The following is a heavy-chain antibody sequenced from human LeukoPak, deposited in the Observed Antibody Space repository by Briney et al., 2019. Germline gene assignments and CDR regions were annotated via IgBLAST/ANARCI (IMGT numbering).Heavy chain of an antibody. J-gene: IGHJ4*02. CDR3: ARGYYADY. Sequence: SETLSLTCTVSGGSISSSSFYWGWIRQPPGKGLEWIGSIYYSGSTYYNPSLKSRVTISVDTSKNQFSLRLSSVTAADTAVYYCARGYYADYWGQGTLVTVSS. V-gene: IGHV4-39*01. D-gene: IGHD3-22*01. CDR1: GGSISSSSFY. CDR2: IYYSGST.